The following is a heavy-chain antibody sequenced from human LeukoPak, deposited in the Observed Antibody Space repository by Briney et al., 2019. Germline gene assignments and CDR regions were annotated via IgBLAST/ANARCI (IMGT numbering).Heavy chain of an antibody. D-gene: IGHD2-2*01. CDR2: INRSGST. J-gene: IGHJ4*02. V-gene: IGHV4-34*01. Sequence: SETLSLTCAVYGGSFSGYNWSWIRQPPGKGLEWVGEINRSGSTNYNPSLKSRVTISVDTSKNKFSLQLSSVTAADTAVYYCERARGWNRRSSTSCLDYWGQGTLVTVSS. CDR3: ERARGWNRRSSTSCLDY. CDR1: GGSFSGYN.